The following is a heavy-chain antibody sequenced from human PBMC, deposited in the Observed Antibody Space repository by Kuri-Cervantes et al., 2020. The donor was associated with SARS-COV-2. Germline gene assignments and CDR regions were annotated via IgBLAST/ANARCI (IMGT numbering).Heavy chain of an antibody. D-gene: IGHD1-7*01. V-gene: IGHV4-59*01. CDR1: GGSISSYY. CDR2: IYYSGST. CDR3: ARGSWNYPFDY. J-gene: IGHJ4*02. Sequence: GSLRPSCTVSGGSISSYYWSWIRQPPGKGLEWIGYIYYSGSTNYNPSLKSRVTISVDTSKNQFSLKLSSVTAADTAVYYCARGSWNYPFDYWGQGTLVTVSS.